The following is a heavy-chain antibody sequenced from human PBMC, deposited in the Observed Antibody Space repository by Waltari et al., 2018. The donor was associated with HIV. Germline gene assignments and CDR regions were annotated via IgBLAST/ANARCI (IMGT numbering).Heavy chain of an antibody. CDR1: GFTFTSSA. CDR2: IVVGSGNT. J-gene: IGHJ5*02. Sequence: QMQLVQSGPEVKKPGTSVKVSCKASGFTFTSSAVQWVRQARGQRLEWIGWIVVGSGNTNYAQKFQERVTITRDMSTSTAYMELSSLRSEDTAVYYCAAGLVVELNWFDPWGQGTLVTVSS. CDR3: AAGLVVELNWFDP. D-gene: IGHD3-22*01. V-gene: IGHV1-58*01.